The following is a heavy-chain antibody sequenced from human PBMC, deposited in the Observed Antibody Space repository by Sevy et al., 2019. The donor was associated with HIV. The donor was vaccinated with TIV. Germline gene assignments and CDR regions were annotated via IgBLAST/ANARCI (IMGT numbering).Heavy chain of an antibody. Sequence: SETLSLTCTVSGGSISSYYWSWIRQPAGKGLEWIGRIYTSGSTNYNPSLKSRVTMSVDTSKNQFSLKRSSVTAADTAVYYCARGDGLWFGEPNSYYYYYGMDVWGQGTTVTVSS. V-gene: IGHV4-4*07. CDR2: IYTSGST. D-gene: IGHD3-10*01. J-gene: IGHJ6*02. CDR1: GGSISSYY. CDR3: ARGDGLWFGEPNSYYYYYGMDV.